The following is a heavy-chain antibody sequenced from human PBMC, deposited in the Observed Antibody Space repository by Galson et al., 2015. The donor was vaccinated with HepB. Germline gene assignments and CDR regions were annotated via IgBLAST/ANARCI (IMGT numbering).Heavy chain of an antibody. CDR2: IRYDGSNK. V-gene: IGHV3-30*02. J-gene: IGHJ3*02. CDR3: AKGLLGADAFDI. Sequence: SLRLPCAASGFTFSSYGMHWVRQAPGKGLEWVAFIRYDGSNKYYADSVKGRFTISRDNSKNTLYLQMNSLRAEDTAVYYCAKGLLGADAFDIWGQGTMVTVSS. D-gene: IGHD3-16*01. CDR1: GFTFSSYG.